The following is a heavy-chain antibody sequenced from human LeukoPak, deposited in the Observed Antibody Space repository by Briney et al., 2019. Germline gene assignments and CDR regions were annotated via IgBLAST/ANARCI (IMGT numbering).Heavy chain of an antibody. CDR2: VSGSGGST. V-gene: IGHV3-23*01. J-gene: IGHJ4*02. D-gene: IGHD6-13*01. CDR1: GFTFSSYG. Sequence: PGGSLRLSCAASGFTFSSYGMSWVRQAPGKGLEWVSAVSGSGGSTYYADSVKGRFTISRDNSKNTLYLQMNSLRAEDTAVHYCAKEMSQQLVRGYFDYWGQGTLVTVSS. CDR3: AKEMSQQLVRGYFDY.